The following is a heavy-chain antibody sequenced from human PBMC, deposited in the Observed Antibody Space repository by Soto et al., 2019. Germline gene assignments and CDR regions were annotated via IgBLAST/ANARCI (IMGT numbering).Heavy chain of an antibody. CDR3: ASHTYSSSSPRFDY. D-gene: IGHD6-6*01. CDR2: IYYSGST. J-gene: IGHJ4*02. Sequence: SETLSLTCTVSGGSISSSSYYWGWIRQPPGKGLEWIGSIYYSGSTYYNPSLKSRVTISVDTSKNQFSLKLSSVTAADTAVYYCASHTYSSSSPRFDYWGQGTLVTVSS. V-gene: IGHV4-39*01. CDR1: GGSISSSSYY.